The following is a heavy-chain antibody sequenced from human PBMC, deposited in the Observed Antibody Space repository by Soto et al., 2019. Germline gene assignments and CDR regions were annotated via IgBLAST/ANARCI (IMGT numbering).Heavy chain of an antibody. CDR3: ARRIVVVPAAIGENWFDP. CDR1: GYSFTSYW. D-gene: IGHD2-2*01. V-gene: IGHV5-10-1*01. J-gene: IGHJ5*02. CDR2: IDPSDSYT. Sequence: GESLKISCKGPGYSFTSYWISWVRQMPGKGLEWMGRIDPSDSYTNYSPSFQGHVTTSADKSISTAYLQWSSLKASDTAMYYCARRIVVVPAAIGENWFDPWGQGTLVTVSS.